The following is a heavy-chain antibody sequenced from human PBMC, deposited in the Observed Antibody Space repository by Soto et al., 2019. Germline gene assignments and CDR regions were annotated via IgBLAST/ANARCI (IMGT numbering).Heavy chain of an antibody. CDR3: ASVGDGYNPFFDY. CDR1: GGSISSYY. D-gene: IGHD5-12*01. J-gene: IGHJ4*02. V-gene: IGHV4-59*01. Sequence: LSLTCTVSGGSISSYYWSWIRQPPGKGLEWIGYIYYSGSTNYNPSLKSRVTISVDTSKNQFSLKLSSVTAADTAVYYCASVGDGYNPFFDYWGQGTLVTVSS. CDR2: IYYSGST.